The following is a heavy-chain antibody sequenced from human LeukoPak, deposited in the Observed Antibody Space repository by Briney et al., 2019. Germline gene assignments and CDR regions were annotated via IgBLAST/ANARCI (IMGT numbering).Heavy chain of an antibody. Sequence: ASVKVSCKASGYTFTGYYMHWVRQAPGQGLEWMGWINPNSGGTNYAQKFQGRVTMTRDTSISTAYMELSRLRSDDTAVHYCATGHVLRYFDWLLPFDYWGQGTLVTVSS. D-gene: IGHD3-9*01. V-gene: IGHV1-2*02. CDR2: INPNSGGT. J-gene: IGHJ4*02. CDR3: ATGHVLRYFDWLLPFDY. CDR1: GYTFTGYY.